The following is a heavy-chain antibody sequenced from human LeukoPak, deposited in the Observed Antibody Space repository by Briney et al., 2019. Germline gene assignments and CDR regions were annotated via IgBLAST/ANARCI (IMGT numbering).Heavy chain of an antibody. V-gene: IGHV4-39*01. J-gene: IGHJ3*02. CDR3: ARRCSGGSCYDAFDI. Sequence: SETLSLTCTLSGGSISSSSYYWGWIRQPPGKGLEWIGSIYYSGSTYYNPSLKSRVTISVDTSKNQFSLKLSSVTAADTAVYYCARRCSGGSCYDAFDIWGQGTMVTVSS. D-gene: IGHD2-15*01. CDR2: IYYSGST. CDR1: GGSISSSSYY.